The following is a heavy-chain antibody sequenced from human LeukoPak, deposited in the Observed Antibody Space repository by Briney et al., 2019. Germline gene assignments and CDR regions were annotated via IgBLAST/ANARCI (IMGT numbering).Heavy chain of an antibody. Sequence: PSGTLSLTCAVSGGSISSGIYYWSWIRQPAGKGLEWIGHIYPSGSTNYNPSLKSRVTISVDTSKNQFSLKLSSVTAADTAVYYCARGTDFWSGYSPRDNYYYMDVWGIGTTVTVSS. CDR2: IYPSGST. CDR1: GGSISSGIYY. CDR3: ARGTDFWSGYSPRDNYYYMDV. J-gene: IGHJ6*03. V-gene: IGHV4-61*09. D-gene: IGHD3-3*01.